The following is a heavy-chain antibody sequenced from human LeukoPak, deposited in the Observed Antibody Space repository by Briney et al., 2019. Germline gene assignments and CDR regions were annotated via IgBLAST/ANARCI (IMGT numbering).Heavy chain of an antibody. CDR1: GFTFSSYS. J-gene: IGHJ4*02. V-gene: IGHV3-21*01. D-gene: IGHD5-24*01. CDR2: ISTSSSYI. CDR3: ARRRDGYNPFDY. Sequence: GGSLRLSCTASGFTFSSYSMNWVRQAPGKGLEWVSSISTSSSYIYYADSVKGRFTISRDNAENSLYLQMNSLRAEDTAVYYCARRRDGYNPFDYWGQGTLVTVSS.